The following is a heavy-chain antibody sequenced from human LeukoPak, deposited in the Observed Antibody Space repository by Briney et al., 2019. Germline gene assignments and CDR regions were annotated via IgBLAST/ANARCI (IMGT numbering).Heavy chain of an antibody. CDR1: GGSISSSSYF. CDR2: IYYSGTT. CDR3: ARGGIAVAGTI. D-gene: IGHD6-19*01. V-gene: IGHV4-39*01. J-gene: IGHJ4*02. Sequence: SETLSLTCTVSGGSISSSSYFWGWIRQPPGKGLEWIGTIYYSGTTYYNPSLKSRLTISVDTSKNQFSLKLSSVPAADTAVYYCARGGIAVAGTIWGQGTLVTVSS.